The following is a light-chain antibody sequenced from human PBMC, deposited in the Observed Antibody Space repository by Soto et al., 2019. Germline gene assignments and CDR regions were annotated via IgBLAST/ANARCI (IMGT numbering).Light chain of an antibody. Sequence: EIVLTQSPGTLSLSPGERATLSCRASQGIGDTLAWYQHKPGQAPRLLIYGASTRATGIPARFSGSGSGTDFTLTISSLEPEDFAVYYCQQRRTFGQGTKVDI. CDR2: GAS. CDR1: QGIGDT. CDR3: QQRRT. J-gene: IGKJ1*01. V-gene: IGKV3D-11*01.